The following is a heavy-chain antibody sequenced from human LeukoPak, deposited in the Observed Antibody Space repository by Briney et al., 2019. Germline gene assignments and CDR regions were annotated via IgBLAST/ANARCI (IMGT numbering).Heavy chain of an antibody. D-gene: IGHD6-19*01. CDR3: AKDKSIAVAGTNDYFDY. J-gene: IGHJ4*02. CDR1: GFTFSSCW. Sequence: GGSLRLSCAASGFTFSSCWMTWVRQAPGKGLEWVANVKQDGNEKYYVDSVKGRFSISRDNAKNSVYLQMNSLRAEDTAVYYCAKDKSIAVAGTNDYFDYWGQGTLVTVSS. CDR2: VKQDGNEK. V-gene: IGHV3-7*01.